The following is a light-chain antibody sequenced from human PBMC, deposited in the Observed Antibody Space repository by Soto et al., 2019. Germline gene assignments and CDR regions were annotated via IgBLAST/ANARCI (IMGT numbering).Light chain of an antibody. CDR2: GTS. CDR3: QQYLITPWT. V-gene: IGKV3-20*01. CDR1: QSVNSRY. J-gene: IGKJ1*01. Sequence: EIVLTQSPGTLSLSPGERATLSCRASQSVNSRYLAWYQQKPGQAPNLLIYGTSSRASGIPDRFSGSGSGTDFTLTIGRLEPEDFAVYYCQQYLITPWTFGQGTKVDIK.